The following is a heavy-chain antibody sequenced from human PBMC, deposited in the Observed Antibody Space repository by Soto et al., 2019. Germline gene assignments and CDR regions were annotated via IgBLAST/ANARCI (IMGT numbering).Heavy chain of an antibody. J-gene: IGHJ4*02. CDR1: GFTFSSYG. CDR2: IWYEGSNK. D-gene: IGHD2-15*01. V-gene: IGHV3-33*01. Sequence: QVQLVESGGGVVQPGRSLRLSCAASGFTFSSYGMHWVRQAPGKGLEWEAVIWYEGSNKYYAYTVKGRFTIPRDKSKDTRYLQMNSLSAEDTAVYYCASDGRANVLDYWGQGTLVTVSS. CDR3: ASDGRANVLDY.